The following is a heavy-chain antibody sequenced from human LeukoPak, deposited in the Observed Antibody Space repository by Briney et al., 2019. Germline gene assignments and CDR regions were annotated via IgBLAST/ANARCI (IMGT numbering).Heavy chain of an antibody. CDR3: AKDEGGTYYCGSGTYYLGRRHFDY. D-gene: IGHD3-10*01. CDR1: GFTFSSYS. V-gene: IGHV3-21*04. J-gene: IGHJ4*02. CDR2: ISSSSSYI. Sequence: GGSLRLSCAASGFTFSSYSMNWVRQAPGKGLEWVSSISSSSSYIYYADSVKGRFTISRDNAKNSLYLQMNSLRAEDTAVYYCAKDEGGTYYCGSGTYYLGRRHFDYWGQGTLVTVSS.